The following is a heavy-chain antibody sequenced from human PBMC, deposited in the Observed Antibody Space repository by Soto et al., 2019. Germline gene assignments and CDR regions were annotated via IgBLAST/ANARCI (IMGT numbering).Heavy chain of an antibody. V-gene: IGHV3-11*06. Sequence: GGSLRLSCTASGFTFSDYYMSWIRQAPGKGLEWISYITSSSSYINYAASVKGRFTISRDNAKNSLYLQMNGLGAEDTAVYYCARPDTYYSDSSGYYFWYFDLWGRGTLVTVSS. D-gene: IGHD3-22*01. J-gene: IGHJ2*01. CDR2: ITSSSSYI. CDR3: ARPDTYYSDSSGYYFWYFDL. CDR1: GFTFSDYY.